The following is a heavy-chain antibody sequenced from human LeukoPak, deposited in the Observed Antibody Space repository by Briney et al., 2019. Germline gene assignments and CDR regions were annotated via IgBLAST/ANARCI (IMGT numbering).Heavy chain of an antibody. CDR3: AKRRGLELLYYYYMDV. D-gene: IGHD1-7*01. CDR1: GFTFSDYN. CDR2: ISRSGSTK. Sequence: GGSLRLSCAASGFTFSDYNMRWIRQAPGKGLEWVSSISRSGSTKYYADSVKGRFTISRDNAKNSLFLQMNSLRAEDTAVYYCAKRRGLELLYYYYMDVWGKGTTVTVSS. V-gene: IGHV3-11*01. J-gene: IGHJ6*03.